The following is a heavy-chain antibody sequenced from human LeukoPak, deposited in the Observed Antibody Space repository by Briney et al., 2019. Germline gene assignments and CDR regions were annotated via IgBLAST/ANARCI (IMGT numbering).Heavy chain of an antibody. Sequence: ASVKASCKASGYTFTGYYMHWVRQAPGQGLEWMGWINPNSGGTNYAQKFQGRVTMTRDTSISTAYMELSRLRSDDTAVYYCARDYRCSSTSCYSTGYWGQGTLVTVSS. CDR3: ARDYRCSSTSCYSTGY. J-gene: IGHJ4*02. V-gene: IGHV1-2*02. CDR1: GYTFTGYY. CDR2: INPNSGGT. D-gene: IGHD2-2*01.